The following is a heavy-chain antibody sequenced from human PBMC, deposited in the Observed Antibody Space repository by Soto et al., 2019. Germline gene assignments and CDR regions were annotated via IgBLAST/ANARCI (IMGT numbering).Heavy chain of an antibody. CDR2: ISAYNGNT. CDR1: GYTFTSYG. D-gene: IGHD1-7*01. Sequence: ASVKVSCKASGYTFTSYGISWVRQAPGQGLEWMGWISAYNGNTNYAQKLQGRVTMTTDTSTSTAYMELRSLRSDDTAVYYCARGGFWNYASPGRRLKPKTPYDYWGKGTLVTVSS. J-gene: IGHJ4*02. V-gene: IGHV1-18*01. CDR3: ARGGFWNYASPGRRLKPKTPYDY.